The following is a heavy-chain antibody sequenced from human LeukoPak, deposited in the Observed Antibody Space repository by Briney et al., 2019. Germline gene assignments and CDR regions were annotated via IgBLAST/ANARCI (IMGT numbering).Heavy chain of an antibody. V-gene: IGHV5-51*01. CDR3: ARRQGCSSTSCPPDY. D-gene: IGHD2-2*01. Sequence: GESLKISCRGSGYIFTTYWIGGVRQMPGKGLEWMGIIYPGDSDTRYSPSFQGQVTMSADKSINTAYLQWSSLKATDTAMYYCARRQGCSSTSCPPDYWGQGTLVTVSS. CDR2: IYPGDSDT. J-gene: IGHJ4*02. CDR1: GYIFTTYW.